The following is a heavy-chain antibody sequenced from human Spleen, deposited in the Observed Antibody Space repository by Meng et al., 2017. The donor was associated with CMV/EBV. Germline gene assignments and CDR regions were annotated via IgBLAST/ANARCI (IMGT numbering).Heavy chain of an antibody. D-gene: IGHD6-19*01. CDR3: ARDGPGMAVPTWFDP. J-gene: IGHJ5*02. CDR2: ISGYNGNT. Sequence: ASVKVSCKASGYTFSGYGISWVRQAPGQGLEWMGWISGYNGNTNHAQKFQGRVTMTTDMSTNTAYMELRRLRYDDTAVYYCARDGPGMAVPTWFDPWGQGTLVNVSS. CDR1: GYTFSGYG. V-gene: IGHV1-18*01.